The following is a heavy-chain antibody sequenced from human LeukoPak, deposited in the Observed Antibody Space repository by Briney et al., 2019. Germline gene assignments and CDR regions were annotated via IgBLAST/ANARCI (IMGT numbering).Heavy chain of an antibody. CDR2: IYTSGST. Sequence: PSQTLSLTCTVSGGSISSGSYYWSWIRQPAGKGLEWIGRIYTSGSTNYNPSLKSRVTISVDTSKNQFSLKLSSVTAADTAVYYCARGPSVWFGDSIYYFQHWGQGTLVTVSS. V-gene: IGHV4-61*02. D-gene: IGHD3-10*01. CDR1: GGSISSGSYY. J-gene: IGHJ1*01. CDR3: ARGPSVWFGDSIYYFQH.